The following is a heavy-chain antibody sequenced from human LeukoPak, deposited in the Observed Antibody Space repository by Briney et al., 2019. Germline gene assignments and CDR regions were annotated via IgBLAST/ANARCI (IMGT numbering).Heavy chain of an antibody. Sequence: GGSLRLSCAASGFTFSSYGMHWVRQAPGKGLEWVAVIWYDGSNKYHADSVKGRFTISRDNSKNTLYLQMNSLRAEDTAVYYCAKDTGGGNSDYFDYWGQGTLVTVSS. D-gene: IGHD2-8*02. V-gene: IGHV3-33*06. CDR3: AKDTGGGNSDYFDY. J-gene: IGHJ4*02. CDR2: IWYDGSNK. CDR1: GFTFSSYG.